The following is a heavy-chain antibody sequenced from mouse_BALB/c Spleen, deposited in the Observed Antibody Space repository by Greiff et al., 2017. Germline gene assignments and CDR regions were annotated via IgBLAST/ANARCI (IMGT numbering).Heavy chain of an antibody. CDR3: ARTGLRYYAMDY. J-gene: IGHJ4*01. CDR2: ISSGSSTI. Sequence: EVKLMESGGGLVQPGGSRKLSCAASGFTFSSFGMHWVRQAPEKGLEWVAYISSGSSTIYYADTVKGRFTISRDNPKNTLFLQMTSLRSEDTAMYYCARTGLRYYAMDYWGQGTSVTVSS. V-gene: IGHV5-17*02. CDR1: GFTFSSFG. D-gene: IGHD1-1*01.